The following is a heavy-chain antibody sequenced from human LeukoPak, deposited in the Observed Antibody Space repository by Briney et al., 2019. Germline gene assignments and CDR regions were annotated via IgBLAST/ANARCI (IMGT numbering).Heavy chain of an antibody. CDR2: INHSGST. CDR3: ARGHTPHIRGCRGGSCYYPYY. D-gene: IGHD2-15*01. J-gene: IGHJ4*02. Sequence: PSETLSLTRAVSGGSFSGYYWSWIRQPPGKGLEWIGEINHSGSTNYNPSLKSRVTIPVDTSKNQFSLKLSSVTASDTAVYYCARGHTPHIRGCRGGSCYYPYYCGPGTLVTVSS. V-gene: IGHV4-34*01. CDR1: GGSFSGYY.